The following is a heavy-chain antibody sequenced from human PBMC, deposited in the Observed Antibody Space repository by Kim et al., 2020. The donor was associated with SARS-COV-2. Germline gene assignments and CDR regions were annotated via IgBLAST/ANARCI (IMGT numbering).Heavy chain of an antibody. Sequence: TSYAQRFQGRVAMTREMSKRTVFMELSSLRSEDTAMYYCARVLGNSDGLHYWGQGTLVTVSS. D-gene: IGHD1-7*01. CDR3: ARVLGNSDGLHY. J-gene: IGHJ4*02. V-gene: IGHV1-46*01. CDR2: T.